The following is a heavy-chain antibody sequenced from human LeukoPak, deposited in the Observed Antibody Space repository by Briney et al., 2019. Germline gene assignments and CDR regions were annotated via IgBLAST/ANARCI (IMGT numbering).Heavy chain of an antibody. Sequence: TRYSPSFQGQVTISADKSISTAYLQWSSLKASDTAMYYCARRYGSGTYLFDYWGQGTLVTVSS. J-gene: IGHJ4*02. V-gene: IGHV5-51*01. CDR2: T. CDR3: ARRYGSGTYLFDY. D-gene: IGHD3-10*01.